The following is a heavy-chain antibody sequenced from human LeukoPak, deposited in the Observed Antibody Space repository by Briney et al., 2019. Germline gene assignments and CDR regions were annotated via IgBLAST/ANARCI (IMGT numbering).Heavy chain of an antibody. D-gene: IGHD6-19*01. Sequence: GGSLRLSCAASGFTFSNAWMSWVRQGPGKGLEWVSIIYSGGRTDYADSVKGRFTISRDNSKNTLYLQMSSLRAEDTAVYYCTGGGWSTDAFDIWGQGTMVTVSS. CDR3: TGGGWSTDAFDI. CDR1: GFTFSNAW. V-gene: IGHV3-53*01. CDR2: IYSGGRT. J-gene: IGHJ3*02.